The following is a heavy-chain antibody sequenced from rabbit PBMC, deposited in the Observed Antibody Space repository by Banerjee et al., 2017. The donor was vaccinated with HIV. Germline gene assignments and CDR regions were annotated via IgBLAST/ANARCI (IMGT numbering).Heavy chain of an antibody. J-gene: IGHJ4*01. V-gene: IGHV1S45*01. CDR2: IYPAGGST. D-gene: IGHD4-1*01. CDR3: AREFYYSSGGVAYAYFNL. Sequence: QEQLVESGGGLVKPGPSLTLTCTASGFDFSSGYDMCWVRQAPGKGLEWIGCIYPAGGSTYYASWVNGRFTISKTSSTTVTLQMTSLTAADTATYFCAREFYYSSGGVAYAYFNLWGPGTLVTVS. CDR1: GFDFSSGYD.